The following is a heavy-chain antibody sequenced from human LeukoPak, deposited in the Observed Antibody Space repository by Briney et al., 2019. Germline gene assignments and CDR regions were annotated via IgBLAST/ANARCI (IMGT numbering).Heavy chain of an antibody. CDR1: GGSMSSYY. V-gene: IGHV4-59*08. CDR3: ARHGSVSSGASV. Sequence: SETLSLTCIVSGGSMSSYYWSWIRQPPGKGLEWIGYIFHSGSTNYNPSLKSRVTISVDTSKNQFSLKLSSVTAADTAVYYCARHGSVSSGASVWGQGSLVTVSS. J-gene: IGHJ4*02. CDR2: IFHSGST. D-gene: IGHD3-22*01.